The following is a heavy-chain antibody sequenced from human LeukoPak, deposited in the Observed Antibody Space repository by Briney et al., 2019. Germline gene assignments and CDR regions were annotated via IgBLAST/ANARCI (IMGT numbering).Heavy chain of an antibody. D-gene: IGHD4-23*01. CDR1: GFTFSSYA. Sequence: GGSLRLSCAASGFTFSSYAMSWVRQAPGKGLEWVSTISGSSTSTYYADSVKGRFTISRDNSKNTLYLQMNSLRAEDTAVYYCAKDENPSFYGGTPHFDYWGQGTLVTVSS. CDR2: ISGSSTST. J-gene: IGHJ4*02. V-gene: IGHV3-23*01. CDR3: AKDENPSFYGGTPHFDY.